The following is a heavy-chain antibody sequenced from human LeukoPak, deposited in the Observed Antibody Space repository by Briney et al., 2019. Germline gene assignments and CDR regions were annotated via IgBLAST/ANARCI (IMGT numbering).Heavy chain of an antibody. J-gene: IGHJ4*02. Sequence: GGSLRLSCAASGFTFSSHWMSWVRQAPGKGLEWVANIKEDGSVHYFVDSVKGRFTMSRDNAKHSLFLHMNSLRAEDSAVYYCAKWQLYSGNYYLDVWGQGTLVTVSS. CDR3: AKWQLYSGNYYLDV. V-gene: IGHV3-7*01. CDR2: IKEDGSVH. CDR1: GFTFSSHW. D-gene: IGHD1-7*01.